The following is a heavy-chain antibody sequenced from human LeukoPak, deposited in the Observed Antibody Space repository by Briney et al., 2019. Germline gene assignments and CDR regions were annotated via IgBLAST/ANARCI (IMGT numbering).Heavy chain of an antibody. D-gene: IGHD4-11*01. CDR3: ASPFYSNYDPFDY. V-gene: IGHV3-21*01. CDR2: ITSSNYI. Sequence: GGSLRLSCAASGFTVSSYNMNWVRQAPGKGLEWVSSITSSNYIYYADSVKGRFTTSRGNAKNSLYLKMNSLRAEDTAVYYCASPFYSNYDPFDYWGQGTLVTVSS. CDR1: GFTVSSYN. J-gene: IGHJ4*02.